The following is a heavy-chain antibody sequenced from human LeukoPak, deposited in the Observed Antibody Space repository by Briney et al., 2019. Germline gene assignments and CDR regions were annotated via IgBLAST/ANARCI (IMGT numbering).Heavy chain of an antibody. CDR1: GFTFSSYA. D-gene: IGHD6-13*01. Sequence: PGGPLRLSCAASGFTFSSYAMLWVRQAPGKGLEWGAVISYDGSNKYYADSVKGRFTISRDNSNNSLYLQMNRLRAEDTAVYYCARDGGTRIAAAGNFDYWGQGTLVTVSS. CDR2: ISYDGSNK. CDR3: ARDGGTRIAAAGNFDY. V-gene: IGHV3-30-3*01. J-gene: IGHJ4*02.